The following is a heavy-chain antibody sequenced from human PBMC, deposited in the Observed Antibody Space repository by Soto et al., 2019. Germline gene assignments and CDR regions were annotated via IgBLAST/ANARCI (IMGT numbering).Heavy chain of an antibody. J-gene: IGHJ6*02. CDR1: GFNFNTYS. V-gene: IGHV3-21*02. CDR2: ISASGAYK. D-gene: IGHD1-26*01. Sequence: EVRLVESGGGLVKPGGSLRVSCAASGFNFNTYSMNWVRQAPGKGLQWASFISASGAYKYYADSVRGRFTISRDNAKKSVFLEMNSLTADDTAIYYCAGERSALPGARDAMDVWGQGTTVTVSS. CDR3: AGERSALPGARDAMDV.